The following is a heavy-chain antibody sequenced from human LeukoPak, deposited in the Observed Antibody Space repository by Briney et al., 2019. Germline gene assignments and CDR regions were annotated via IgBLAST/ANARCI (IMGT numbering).Heavy chain of an antibody. CDR2: ISGSGGST. V-gene: IGHV3-23*01. Sequence: GGSLRLSCAASGFTFSSYGMSWVRQAPGEGLEWGSAISGSGGSTYYADSVKGRFTISRDNPKNTLYLQMNSLRAEDTAVYYCAKDLATIGHAFDIWGQGTMVTVSS. J-gene: IGHJ3*02. CDR3: AKDLATIGHAFDI. D-gene: IGHD5-24*01. CDR1: GFTFSSYG.